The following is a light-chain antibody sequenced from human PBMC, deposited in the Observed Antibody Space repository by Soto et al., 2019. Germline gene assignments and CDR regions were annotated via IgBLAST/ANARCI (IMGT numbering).Light chain of an antibody. V-gene: IGKV3-20*01. CDR1: PSVSSSY. Sequence: EIVLTQSPGTLSLSPGERATLSCRASPSVSSSYLAWYQQKPGQAPRLLIYGASNRATAIPDRFSGSGSETDITLTISRLEPEDFAVYYCQQYGSAFGQGTKVEIK. CDR2: GAS. CDR3: QQYGSA. J-gene: IGKJ1*01.